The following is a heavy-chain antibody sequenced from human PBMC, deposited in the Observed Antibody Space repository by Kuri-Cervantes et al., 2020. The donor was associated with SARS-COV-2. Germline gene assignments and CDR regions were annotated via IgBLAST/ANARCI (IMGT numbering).Heavy chain of an antibody. Sequence: SETLSLTCTVSGGSISSYYWSWIRQPPGKGLEWIGYIYYSGSTNYIPSLKSRVTISVDTSKNQFSLKLNSVTAADTAVYSCARWPPGSYRPHDACDVWGQGTMVTVSS. CDR2: IYYSGST. CDR1: GGSISSYY. V-gene: IGHV4-59*08. D-gene: IGHD1-26*01. CDR3: ARWPPGSYRPHDACDV. J-gene: IGHJ3*01.